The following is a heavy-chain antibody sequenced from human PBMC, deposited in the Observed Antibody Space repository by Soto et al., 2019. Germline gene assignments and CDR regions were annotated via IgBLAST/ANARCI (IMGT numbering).Heavy chain of an antibody. Sequence: SVKVSCKTSGGTFSSYIISWVRQSPGQGLEWMGRIIPILGIANYAQKFQGRVTVTADKSTSTAYMELSSLRSEDTAVYYCARVVGRYDYGPGGYMDLWGKGTTVTVSS. J-gene: IGHJ6*03. D-gene: IGHD4-17*01. CDR2: IIPILGIA. V-gene: IGHV1-69*02. CDR3: ARVVGRYDYGPGGYMDL. CDR1: GGTFSSYI.